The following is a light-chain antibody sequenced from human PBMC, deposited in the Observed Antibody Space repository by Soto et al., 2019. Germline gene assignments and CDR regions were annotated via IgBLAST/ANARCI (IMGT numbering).Light chain of an antibody. V-gene: IGLV4-69*01. CDR2: LNSDGSH. Sequence: QPVLTQSPSASASLGASVKLTCTLSSGHSSYAIAWHQQQPEKSPRYLMKLNSDGSHSQGDGIPDRFSGSSSGAERYLTISSLQSEDEADYYCQTWGTGIPWVFGGGTKLTVL. CDR3: QTWGTGIPWV. J-gene: IGLJ3*02. CDR1: SGHSSYA.